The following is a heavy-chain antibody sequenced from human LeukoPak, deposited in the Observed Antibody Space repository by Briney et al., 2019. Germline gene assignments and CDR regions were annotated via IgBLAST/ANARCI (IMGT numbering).Heavy chain of an antibody. J-gene: IGHJ4*02. V-gene: IGHV2-5*02. CDR2: IYWDDDK. CDR1: GFSLSTSGVG. CDR3: AHRPNPYDYVWGSYRRGGPPEYYFDY. Sequence: ESGPTLVKPTQTLTLTCTFSGFSLSTSGVGVGWIRQPPGKALEWLALIYWDDDKRYSPSLKSRLTITKDTSKNQVVLTMTNMDPVDTATYYCAHRPNPYDYVWGSYRRGGPPEYYFDYWGQGTLVTVSS. D-gene: IGHD3-16*02.